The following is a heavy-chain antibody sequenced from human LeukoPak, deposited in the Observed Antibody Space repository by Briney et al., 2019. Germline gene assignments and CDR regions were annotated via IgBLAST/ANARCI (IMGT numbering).Heavy chain of an antibody. CDR3: ARGKYFDL. J-gene: IGHJ2*01. Sequence: SETLSLTCTVSGGSISTYYWSWIRQPPGKGLEWIGYIYYSGITNYNPSLKSRATISVDTSKNQFSLKLSSVTAADTAVYYCARGKYFDLWGRGTLVTVSS. CDR2: IYYSGIT. V-gene: IGHV4-59*08. CDR1: GGSISTYY.